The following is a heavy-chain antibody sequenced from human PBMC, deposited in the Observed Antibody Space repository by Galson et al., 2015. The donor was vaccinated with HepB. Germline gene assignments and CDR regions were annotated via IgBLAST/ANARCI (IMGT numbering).Heavy chain of an antibody. Sequence: ETLSLTCTVSGGSISSSYWSWIRQPPGRGLEWIGYIYYSGTTNYNPSLKSRVTISIDTSKDQFSLKLSSVTAADTAVYYCARMWFGELFPDYWGQGTLVTVSS. D-gene: IGHD3-10*01. V-gene: IGHV4-59*01. CDR2: IYYSGTT. CDR3: ARMWFGELFPDY. CDR1: GGSISSSY. J-gene: IGHJ4*02.